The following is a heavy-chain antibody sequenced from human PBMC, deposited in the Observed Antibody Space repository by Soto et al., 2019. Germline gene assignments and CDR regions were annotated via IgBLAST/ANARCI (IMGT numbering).Heavy chain of an antibody. CDR2: INESGST. Sequence: QVQLQQWGAGLVKPSETLSLSCAVYGQSFSGHSWAWIRQPPGKGLEWIGEINESGSTYYNPSLKSRVTISTDTSKNQSSLKLSSVSAADTAAYFCARGSGFVAHPGELEDGKYDYWGQGTLVNVSS. J-gene: IGHJ4*02. CDR1: GQSFSGHS. D-gene: IGHD1-1*01. CDR3: ARGSGFVAHPGELEDGKYDY. V-gene: IGHV4-34*01.